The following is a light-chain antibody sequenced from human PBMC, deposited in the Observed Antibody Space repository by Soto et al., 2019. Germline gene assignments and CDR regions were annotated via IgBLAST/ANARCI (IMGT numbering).Light chain of an antibody. J-gene: IGKJ4*01. V-gene: IGKV1-39*01. Sequence: DIQMTQSQSSLSTSVGDRVTITCRTSQSVSTYLNWYKHRPGKAPKLLIYGASSLQSGVPSRFSGIGSGTHFTLTIRSLQPEEFATDDCQAGSTILTVCGWTKVEIK. CDR2: GAS. CDR3: QAGSTILT. CDR1: QSVSTY.